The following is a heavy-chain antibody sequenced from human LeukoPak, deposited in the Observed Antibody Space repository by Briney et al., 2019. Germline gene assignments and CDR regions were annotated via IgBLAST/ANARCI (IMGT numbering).Heavy chain of an antibody. CDR3: AERGGRLN. V-gene: IGHV3-30*03. D-gene: IGHD3-16*01. J-gene: IGHJ4*02. CDR2: ISHDGSNN. Sequence: GGSLRPSCAASGFTFSNYGMHWVRQAPGKGLEWVVVISHDGSNNNYADSVKGRFTISRDNSKNTLYLQMNSLRPEDTAVYYCAERGGRLNWGQGTLVTVSS. CDR1: GFTFSNYG.